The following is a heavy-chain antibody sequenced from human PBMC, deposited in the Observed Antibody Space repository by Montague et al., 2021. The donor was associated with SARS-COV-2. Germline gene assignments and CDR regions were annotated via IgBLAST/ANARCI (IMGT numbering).Heavy chain of an antibody. Sequence: SETLSLTCTVSGGSISSSSYYWGWIRQPPGKGLEWIGSIYYSGSTYYNPSLKSRVTISVDTSKNQFSLKPSSVTAAGTAVYYCARHYGVVVPAAIYYYYGMDVWGQGTTVTVSS. J-gene: IGHJ6*02. CDR2: IYYSGST. CDR1: GGSISSSSYY. D-gene: IGHD2-2*02. CDR3: ARHYGVVVPAAIYYYYGMDV. V-gene: IGHV4-39*01.